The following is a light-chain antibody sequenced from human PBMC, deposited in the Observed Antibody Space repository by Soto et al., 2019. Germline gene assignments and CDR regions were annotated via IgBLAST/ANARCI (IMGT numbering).Light chain of an antibody. J-gene: IGKJ1*01. Sequence: DIQMTQSPSSLSASVGDRVSVTCRASQSISTFLNWYQQRPGEAPKLPIYAASSLQSGVPSRFSGSGSGADFTLTIGSLQREDFATYYCQQSYTTPRTFGQGTKVEVK. V-gene: IGKV1-39*01. CDR2: AAS. CDR3: QQSYTTPRT. CDR1: QSISTF.